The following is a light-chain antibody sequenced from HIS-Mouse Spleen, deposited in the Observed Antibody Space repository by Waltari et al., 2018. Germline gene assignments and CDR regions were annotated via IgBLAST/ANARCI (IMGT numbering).Light chain of an antibody. CDR3: CSYAGSYV. CDR2: DVS. J-gene: IGLJ6*01. Sequence: QSALTQPRSVSGSPGQSVTISCTGTSSDVGGYNYVSWYQQHPGKAPKRMIYDVSKRPSGVPGRFSGSKSGNTASLTISGLQAEDEADYYCCSYAGSYVFGSGTKVTVL. V-gene: IGLV2-11*01. CDR1: SSDVGGYNY.